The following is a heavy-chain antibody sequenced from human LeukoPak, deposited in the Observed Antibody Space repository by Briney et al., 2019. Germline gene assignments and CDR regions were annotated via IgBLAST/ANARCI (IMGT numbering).Heavy chain of an antibody. CDR1: GFTFSSYG. J-gene: IGHJ3*02. Sequence: GGSLRLSCAASGFTFSSYGMSWVRQAPGKGLEWVSAISGSGGSTYYADSVKGRFTISRDNAKNSLYLQMNSLRAEDTAVYYCARLIAAAGLWAFDIWGQGTMVTVSS. CDR3: ARLIAAAGLWAFDI. CDR2: ISGSGGST. D-gene: IGHD6-13*01. V-gene: IGHV3-23*01.